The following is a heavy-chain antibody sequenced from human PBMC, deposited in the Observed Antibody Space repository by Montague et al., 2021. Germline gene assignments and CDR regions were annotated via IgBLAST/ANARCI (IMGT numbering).Heavy chain of an antibody. CDR2: MYYSGST. Sequence: TLSLTCTVSGGSISSVGYSWTWVRQHPGKGLEWIGYMYYSGSTYYNPSLKSRVTISGDTSENHFSLRLTSVTAADTAVYYCARGRLATGDFDYWGQGTLVTVSS. J-gene: IGHJ4*02. CDR3: ARGRLATGDFDY. V-gene: IGHV4-31*03. CDR1: GGSISSVGYS. D-gene: IGHD6-13*01.